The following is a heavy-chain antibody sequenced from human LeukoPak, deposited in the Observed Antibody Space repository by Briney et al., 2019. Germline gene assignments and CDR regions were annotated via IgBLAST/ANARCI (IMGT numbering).Heavy chain of an antibody. CDR2: ISYDGSNK. CDR3: AKDRPTDY. J-gene: IGHJ4*02. D-gene: IGHD4-17*01. Sequence: GLEWVAVISYDGSNKYYADSVKGRFTISRDNSKNTLYLQMNSLRAEDTAVYYCAKDRPTDYWGQGTLVTVSS. V-gene: IGHV3-30-3*02.